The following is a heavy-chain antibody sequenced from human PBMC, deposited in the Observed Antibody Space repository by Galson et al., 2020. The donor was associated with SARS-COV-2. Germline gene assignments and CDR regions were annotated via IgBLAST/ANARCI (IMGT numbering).Heavy chain of an antibody. CDR2: IKQAGSDE. J-gene: IGHJ4*02. D-gene: IGHD6-19*01. V-gene: IGHV3-7*01. CDR3: AGGSGWYEVDYFDY. CDR1: GFTFSSSR. Sequence: GGSLRLSCVASGFTFSSSRMSWGRQAPGMSWVRQAPGKLLERVANIKQAGSDESYVDSTKGRFTISRDNAKNSLYLQMNSLRAEDTAVYYCAGGSGWYEVDYFDYWGQGSLVTVSS.